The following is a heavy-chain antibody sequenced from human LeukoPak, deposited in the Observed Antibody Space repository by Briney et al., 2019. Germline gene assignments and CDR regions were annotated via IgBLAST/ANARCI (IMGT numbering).Heavy chain of an antibody. D-gene: IGHD1-20*01. CDR1: GFTFSSYA. J-gene: IGHJ4*02. V-gene: IGHV3-30*04. CDR2: ISYDGSNK. Sequence: GGSLRLSCAASGFTFSSYAMHWVRQAPGKGLEWVAVISYDGSNKYYADSVKGRFTISRDNSKNTLYLQMNSLRAEDTAVYYCASATDPLTGTPLYWGQGTLVTVSS. CDR3: ASATDPLTGTPLY.